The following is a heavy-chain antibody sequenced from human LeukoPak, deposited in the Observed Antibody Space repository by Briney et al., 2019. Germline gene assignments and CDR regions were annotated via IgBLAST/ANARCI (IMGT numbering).Heavy chain of an antibody. Sequence: KSGESLQISCKGSGSSFTSYWIGWVRQMPGKGLEWMGIIYPGDSDTRYSPSFQGQVTISADKSISTAYLQWSSLKASDTAMYYCASRVDYGGNSVWFDPWGQGTLVTVSS. CDR2: IYPGDSDT. CDR1: GSSFTSYW. D-gene: IGHD4-23*01. V-gene: IGHV5-51*01. CDR3: ASRVDYGGNSVWFDP. J-gene: IGHJ5*02.